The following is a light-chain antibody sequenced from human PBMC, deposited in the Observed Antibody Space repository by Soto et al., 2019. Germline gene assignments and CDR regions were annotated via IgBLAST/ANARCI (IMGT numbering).Light chain of an antibody. V-gene: IGKV1-39*01. J-gene: IGKJ5*01. Sequence: INMAQSPSSRSASVVDRSTITLRCIQSISSYLTWYQQNPGKAPKLLIYAASSLQSGVPSRFSGSGSGTEFTLNISSLQSEDCAVYYCQQDNTWPPSITFGQGTRLEIK. CDR2: AAS. CDR1: QSISSY. CDR3: QQDNTWPPSIT.